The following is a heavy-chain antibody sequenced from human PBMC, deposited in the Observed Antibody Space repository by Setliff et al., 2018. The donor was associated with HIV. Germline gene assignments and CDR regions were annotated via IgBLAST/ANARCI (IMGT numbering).Heavy chain of an antibody. J-gene: IGHJ6*03. CDR2: INTNGGTT. CDR1: GFTFSNYA. D-gene: IGHD3-3*01. CDR3: ARTAGGGFLTNYYYMDV. Sequence: GGSLRLSCAASGFTFSNYAMSWVRQAPGKGLEWVSTINTNGGTTYYRDSVKGRFTISRDNSKNTLYLQMNSLRPEDTAVYYCARTAGGGFLTNYYYMDVWGKGTTVTVSS. V-gene: IGHV3-23*01.